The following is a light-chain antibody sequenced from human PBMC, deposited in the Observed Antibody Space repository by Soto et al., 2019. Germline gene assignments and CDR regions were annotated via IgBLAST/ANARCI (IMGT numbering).Light chain of an antibody. Sequence: EIVSTQSPGTLSLSPGERATLSCRASQSVSSSYLAWYQQKPGQAPRLLIYDASNRATGIPARFSGSGSGTDFTLTISSLEPEDFAVYYCQQRSNLITFGQGTRLEI. CDR2: DAS. J-gene: IGKJ5*01. CDR1: QSVSSSY. V-gene: IGKV3D-20*02. CDR3: QQRSNLIT.